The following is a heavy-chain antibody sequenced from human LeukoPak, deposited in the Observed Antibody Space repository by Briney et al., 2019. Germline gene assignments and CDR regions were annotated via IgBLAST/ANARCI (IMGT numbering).Heavy chain of an antibody. J-gene: IGHJ6*04. CDR2: INHSGST. V-gene: IGHV4-34*01. CDR3: AREAATEPHYYYHMDV. Sequence: SETLSLTCAVYGGSFSGYYWSWIRQPPGKGLEWIGEINHSGSTSYNPSLKSRVTMSVDTSKNQFSLNLSSVTAADTAVYYCAREAATEPHYYYHMDVWGKGTTVTVSS. D-gene: IGHD1-14*01. CDR1: GGSFSGYY.